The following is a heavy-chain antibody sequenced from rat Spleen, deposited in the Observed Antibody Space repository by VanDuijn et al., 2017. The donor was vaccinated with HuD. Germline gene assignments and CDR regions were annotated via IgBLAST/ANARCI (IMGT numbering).Heavy chain of an antibody. CDR3: VRHRDYYNSYVYAFDY. V-gene: IGHV5-7*01. Sequence: EVQLVESGGGLVQPGRSLKLSCAASGFAFSDYNMAWVRQAPKKGLEWVATISYDGSSTYYRDSVKGRFTISRDDAKSTLYLQMDSLRSEDTATYYCVRHRDYYNSYVYAFDYWGQGVMVTVSS. CDR1: GFAFSDYN. CDR2: ISYDGSST. D-gene: IGHD1-2*01. J-gene: IGHJ2*01.